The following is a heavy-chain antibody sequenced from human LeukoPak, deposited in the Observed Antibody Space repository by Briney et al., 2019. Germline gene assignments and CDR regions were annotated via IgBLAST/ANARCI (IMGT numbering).Heavy chain of an antibody. V-gene: IGHV1-46*01. Sequence: ASVKVSCKASGYTFIRYYIHWVRQAPGQGLEWMGIVNPSGDSTNYAQKFQGRVTMTTDTSTSTAYMELRSLRSDDTAVYYCARVDAPLYDSSGSSPYYYYYYMDVWGKGTTVTVSS. D-gene: IGHD3-22*01. CDR2: VNPSGDST. J-gene: IGHJ6*03. CDR1: GYTFIRYY. CDR3: ARVDAPLYDSSGSSPYYYYYYMDV.